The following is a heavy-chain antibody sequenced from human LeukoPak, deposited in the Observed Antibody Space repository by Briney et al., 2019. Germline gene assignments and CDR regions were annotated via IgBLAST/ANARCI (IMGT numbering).Heavy chain of an antibody. V-gene: IGHV4-4*07. Sequence: SETLSLTCTVSGGSISSYYWSWIRQPAGKGLEWIGRIYTSGSTNYNPSLKSRVTMSVDTSKNQFSLKLSSVTAADTAVYYCARSYSSGWYVEDFDYWGQGTLVTVSS. CDR1: GGSISSYY. CDR3: ARSYSSGWYVEDFDY. D-gene: IGHD6-19*01. J-gene: IGHJ4*02. CDR2: IYTSGST.